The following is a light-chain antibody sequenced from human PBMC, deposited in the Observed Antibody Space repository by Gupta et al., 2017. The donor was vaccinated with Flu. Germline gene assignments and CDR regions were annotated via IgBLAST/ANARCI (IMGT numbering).Light chain of an antibody. CDR3: QQYYKTAPT. CDR2: WAS. J-gene: IGKJ3*01. V-gene: IGKV4-1*01. CDR1: QSVFHSPNCKDY. Sequence: DIVMSQTPESLCVSLGERATTNCKSSQSVFHSPNCKDYSAWYQQKPGQPPKLLISWASTRQSGLPGRFGGSGSATDFTLTISSLLAEDVATYFCQQYYKTAPTFGPGTKVEI.